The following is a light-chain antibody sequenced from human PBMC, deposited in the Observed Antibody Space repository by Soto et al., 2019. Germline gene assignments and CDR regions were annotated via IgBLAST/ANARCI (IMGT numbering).Light chain of an antibody. Sequence: EIVLTQSPATLSLSPGERATLSCRASQSVSSYLAWYQQKPGQAPRLLIYDASNRATGIPARFSGSGSGTDFTLTISSLEPEDFAVYYCQQRSNWLPKTFGQGPKVEIK. CDR1: QSVSSY. V-gene: IGKV3-11*01. CDR2: DAS. CDR3: QQRSNWLPKT. J-gene: IGKJ1*01.